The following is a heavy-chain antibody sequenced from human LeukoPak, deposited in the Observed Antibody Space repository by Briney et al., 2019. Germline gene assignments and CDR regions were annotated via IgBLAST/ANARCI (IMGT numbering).Heavy chain of an antibody. J-gene: IGHJ4*02. Sequence: SETLSLTCTVSGGSISSGGYYWSWLRQHPGKGLEWIGYIYYSGSTYYNPSLKSRATISVDTSKNQFSLKLSSVTAADTAVYYCARQTLHLGTWGQGALVTVSS. D-gene: IGHD3-16*01. V-gene: IGHV4-31*03. CDR2: IYYSGST. CDR3: ARQTLHLGT. CDR1: GGSISSGGYY.